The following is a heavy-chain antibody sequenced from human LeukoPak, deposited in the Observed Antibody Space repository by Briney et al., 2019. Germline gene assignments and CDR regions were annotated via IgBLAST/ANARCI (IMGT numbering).Heavy chain of an antibody. D-gene: IGHD1-26*01. CDR3: AKQSWELAPFDY. CDR1: GFTFSSYG. Sequence: GRSLRLSCAASGFTFSSYGMHWVRQAPGKGMEWVAVISYDGSNKYYADSVKGRFTIPRDYSKNTMDLQMNSLRAEDTAVYYCAKQSWELAPFDYWGQGTLVTVSS. J-gene: IGHJ4*02. CDR2: ISYDGSNK. V-gene: IGHV3-30*18.